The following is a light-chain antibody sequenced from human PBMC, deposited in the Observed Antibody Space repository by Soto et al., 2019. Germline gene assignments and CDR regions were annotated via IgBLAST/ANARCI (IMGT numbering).Light chain of an antibody. CDR1: QSISSK. Sequence: EIVMTQSPATLSVSPGERATLSCRASQSISSKLGWYQQRPGQAPRLLIYGASTRATGIRARFSGSGSGTEFTLTISSLQSEESAVYYCQQYNSWTTITFGQGTRLEIK. CDR2: GAS. J-gene: IGKJ5*01. V-gene: IGKV3-15*01. CDR3: QQYNSWTTIT.